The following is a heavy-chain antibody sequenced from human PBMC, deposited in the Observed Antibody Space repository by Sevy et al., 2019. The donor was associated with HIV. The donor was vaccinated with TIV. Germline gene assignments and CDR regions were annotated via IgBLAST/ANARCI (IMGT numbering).Heavy chain of an antibody. J-gene: IGHJ4*02. D-gene: IGHD6-6*01. CDR3: AKDHSSSSLDY. CDR1: GFTFSSYG. V-gene: IGHV3-30*18. CDR2: ISYDGSNK. Sequence: GGYLRLSCAASGFTFSSYGMHWVRQAPGKGLEWLAVISYDGSNKYYADSVKGRFTISRDNSKNTLYLQMNSLGAENMAVYYSAKDHSSSSLDYWGQGTLVTVSS.